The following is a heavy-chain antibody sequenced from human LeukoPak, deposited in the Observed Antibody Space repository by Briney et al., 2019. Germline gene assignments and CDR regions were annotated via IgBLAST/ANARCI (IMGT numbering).Heavy chain of an antibody. Sequence: GASVKVSCKASGGTFSSYAISWVRQAPGQGLEWMGGIIPIFGTANYAQKFQGRVTITADESTSTAYMELSSLRSVDTAVYYCARFIVGANRDYWGQGTLVTVSS. V-gene: IGHV1-69*13. CDR2: IIPIFGTA. CDR1: GGTFSSYA. CDR3: ARFIVGANRDY. J-gene: IGHJ4*02. D-gene: IGHD1-26*01.